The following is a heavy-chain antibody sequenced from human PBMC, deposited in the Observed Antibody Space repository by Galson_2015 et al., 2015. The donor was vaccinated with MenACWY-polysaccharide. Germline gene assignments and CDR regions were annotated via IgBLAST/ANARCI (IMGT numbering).Heavy chain of an antibody. CDR2: IYYTALI. J-gene: IGHJ3*02. CDR1: GASINSGGYF. D-gene: IGHD5-12*01. V-gene: IGHV4-31*03. Sequence: TLSLTCTVSGASINSGGYFWSWIRQHPGKGLEWIGNIYYTALIDYNPSLRSRITISVDTSRNQFSLNLTSVTAADTAVYYCAREPPYSGYTRKSLDIWGQGTMVTVSA. CDR3: AREPPYSGYTRKSLDI.